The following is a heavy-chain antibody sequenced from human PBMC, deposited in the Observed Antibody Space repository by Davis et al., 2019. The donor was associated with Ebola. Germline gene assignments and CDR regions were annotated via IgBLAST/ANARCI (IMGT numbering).Heavy chain of an antibody. CDR2: INSDGSST. V-gene: IGHV3-74*01. J-gene: IGHJ5*02. CDR1: GFTFSSYW. Sequence: GESLKISCAASGFTFSSYWMSFVRQAPGKGLVWVSRINSDGSSTTYADSVKGRFTISRDNAKNTLYLQLNSLRAEDTALYYCARGYSHGYLFGPWGQGNLVTVSS. CDR3: ARGYSHGYLFGP. D-gene: IGHD5-18*01.